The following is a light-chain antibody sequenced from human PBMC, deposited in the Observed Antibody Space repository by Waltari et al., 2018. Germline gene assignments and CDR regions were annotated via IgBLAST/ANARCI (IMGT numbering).Light chain of an antibody. J-gene: IGLJ1*01. CDR3: SSYTSNINYV. V-gene: IGLV2-14*03. CDR1: RSDIGGYNA. Sequence: QSALTQPASVSGSPGQSIAISCTGTRSDIGGYNAVSWYQQHPGKAPKLIIYDVVSRPSGVPDRFSGSKSGNTASLVISGLQADDEADYYCSSYTSNINYVFGTGTKVTVL. CDR2: DVV.